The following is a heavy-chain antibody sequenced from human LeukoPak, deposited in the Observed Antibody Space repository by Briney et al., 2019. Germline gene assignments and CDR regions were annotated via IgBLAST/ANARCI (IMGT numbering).Heavy chain of an antibody. CDR2: INPNSGGT. Sequence: GASVKVSCKASGYTFTGYYMYWVRQAPGQGLEWMGWINPNSGGTNYAQKFQGRVTMTRDTSISTAYMELSRLRSDDTAVYYCARVASSSWYVDYWGQGTLVTVSS. D-gene: IGHD6-13*01. CDR3: ARVASSSWYVDY. V-gene: IGHV1-2*02. CDR1: GYTFTGYY. J-gene: IGHJ4*02.